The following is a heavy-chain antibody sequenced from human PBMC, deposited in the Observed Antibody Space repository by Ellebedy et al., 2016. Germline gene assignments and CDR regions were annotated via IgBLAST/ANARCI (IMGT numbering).Heavy chain of an antibody. CDR3: ARSLDCSSTSCYFNY. D-gene: IGHD2-2*01. J-gene: IGHJ4*02. V-gene: IGHV1-69*13. CDR1: GYSFTTYG. Sequence: SVKVSCXASGYSFTTYGISWVRQAPGQGLEWMGGIIPIFGTANYAQKFQGRVTITADESTSTAYMELSSLRSEVTAVYYCARSLDCSSTSCYFNYWGQGTLVTVSS. CDR2: IIPIFGTA.